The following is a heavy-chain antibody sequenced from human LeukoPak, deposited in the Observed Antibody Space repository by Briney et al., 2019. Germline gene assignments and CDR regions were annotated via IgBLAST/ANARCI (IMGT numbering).Heavy chain of an antibody. D-gene: IGHD3-22*01. CDR1: GYTFTSYA. Sequence: GASVKVSCKASGYTFTSYAISWVRQAPEQGLEWMGWISAYNGNTNYAQKFQDRVTMTTDTSTSTAYMELRSLRSDDTAVYYCARGKNNYYDSSGYYYRYYYYGMDVWGQGTTVTVSS. V-gene: IGHV1-18*04. J-gene: IGHJ6*02. CDR2: ISAYNGNT. CDR3: ARGKNNYYDSSGYYYRYYYYGMDV.